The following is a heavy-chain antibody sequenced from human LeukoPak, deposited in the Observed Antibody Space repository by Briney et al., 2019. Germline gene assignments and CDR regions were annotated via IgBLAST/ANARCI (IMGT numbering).Heavy chain of an antibody. CDR3: AKKSRFLVGATSNFDY. CDR1: GFTFDDYG. V-gene: IGHV3-23*01. D-gene: IGHD1-26*01. J-gene: IGHJ4*02. CDR2: ISGSGGSA. Sequence: PGGSLRLSCAASGFTFDDYGMSWVRQAPGKGLEWVSAISGSGGSAYYADSVKGRFTISRDNSKNTLYLQMNSLRAEDTAVYYCAKKSRFLVGATSNFDYWGQGTLVTVSS.